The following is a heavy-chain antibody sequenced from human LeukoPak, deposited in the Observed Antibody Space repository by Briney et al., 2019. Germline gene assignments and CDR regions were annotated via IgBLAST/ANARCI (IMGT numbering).Heavy chain of an antibody. CDR1: GFTFSSYA. D-gene: IGHD1-26*01. CDR3: AVGAGSLI. CDR2: IKQDGSEK. Sequence: GGSLRLSCAASGFTFSSYAMSWVRQAPGKGLEWVANIKQDGSEKYYVDSVKGRFTISRDNAKNSLYLQMNSLRAEDTAVYYCAVGAGSLIWGQGTLVTVSS. J-gene: IGHJ4*02. V-gene: IGHV3-7*01.